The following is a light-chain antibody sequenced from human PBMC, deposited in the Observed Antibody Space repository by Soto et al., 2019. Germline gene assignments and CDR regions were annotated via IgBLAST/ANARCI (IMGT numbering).Light chain of an antibody. CDR2: AAS. V-gene: IGKV1-39*01. Sequence: DILLSQHPFSLSSSVGDRVTITCRASQSISNYLNWYQQKPGKAPNLLIYAASSLQSGVPSRFSGSGSGTDFTLTISSLQPEDFATYYCQQSYTTPITFGQGTRLEIK. CDR1: QSISNY. CDR3: QQSYTTPIT. J-gene: IGKJ5*01.